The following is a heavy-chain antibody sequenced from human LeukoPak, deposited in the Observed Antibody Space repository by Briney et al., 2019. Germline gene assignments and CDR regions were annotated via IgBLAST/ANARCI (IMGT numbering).Heavy chain of an antibody. D-gene: IGHD1/OR15-1a*01. J-gene: IGHJ5*02. Sequence: GGSLRLSCAASGFTVSSNYMTWVRQAPGKGLEWVSLIYSGGGTYYADSVKGRFTISRDNSKNTLCLQMNSLRAEDTAVYYCARGITGTNNWFDPWGQGTLVTVSS. CDR2: IYSGGGT. V-gene: IGHV3-66*02. CDR3: ARGITGTNNWFDP. CDR1: GFTVSSNY.